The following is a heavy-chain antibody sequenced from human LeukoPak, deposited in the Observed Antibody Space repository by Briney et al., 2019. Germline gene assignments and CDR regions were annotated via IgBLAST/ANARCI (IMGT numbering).Heavy chain of an antibody. D-gene: IGHD1-14*01. CDR1: GFTFSSKY. J-gene: IGHJ3*02. CDR3: ARSGGAGGAFDI. V-gene: IGHV3-53*01. Sequence: GGSLRLSCAASGFTFSSKYMNWVRQAPGKGLEWVSYIYSGGSTYYSGSLKGRFTISRDNSKNTMYIQMHSLRAEDTAVNYCARSGGAGGAFDIWGQGTMVTVSS. CDR2: IYSGGST.